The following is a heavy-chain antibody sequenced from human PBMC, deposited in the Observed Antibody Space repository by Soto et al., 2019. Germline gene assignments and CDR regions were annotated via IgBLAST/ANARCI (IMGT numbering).Heavy chain of an antibody. CDR3: ARYLKWDGMDV. CDR1: GDSLSSDSFI. CDR2: INYSGTT. D-gene: IGHD1-26*01. Sequence: TESLTCSVTGDSLSSDSFIWSWVRHFPGQGLEWIGYINYSGTTYYNPSLRRRITMSVETSKDHFSLNLSYVTAADSSVYYCARYLKWDGMDVWGQGTTVTVSS. J-gene: IGHJ6*02. V-gene: IGHV4-31*03.